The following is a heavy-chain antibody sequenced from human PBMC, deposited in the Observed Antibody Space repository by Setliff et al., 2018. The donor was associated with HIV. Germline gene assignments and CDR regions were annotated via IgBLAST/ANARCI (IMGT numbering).Heavy chain of an antibody. J-gene: IGHJ4*02. CDR2: IITMFGTV. V-gene: IGHV1-69*13. Sequence: GGSVKVSCKASGGTFSVYGVSWLRQAPGQGLEWVGGIITMFGTVKYAQKFQGRVRITADEVTNIAYMDLSGLRYEDTAVYYCGSDFSGWYYFDMWGQGTLVTVSS. D-gene: IGHD6-19*01. CDR1: GGTFSVYG. CDR3: GSDFSGWYYFDM.